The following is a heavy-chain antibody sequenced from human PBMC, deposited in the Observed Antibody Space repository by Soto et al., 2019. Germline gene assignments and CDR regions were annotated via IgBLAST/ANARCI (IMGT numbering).Heavy chain of an antibody. J-gene: IGHJ6*02. D-gene: IGHD3-22*01. CDR3: ARYQYYDSSGYQNYGMDV. V-gene: IGHV4-59*01. CDR1: GGSISSYY. CDR2: IYYSGST. Sequence: PSETLSLTCTVSGGSISSYYWSWVRQPPGKGLEWIGYIYYSGSTNYNPSLKSRVTISVDTSKNQFSLKLSSVTAADTAVYYCARYQYYDSSGYQNYGMDVWGQGTTVTVSS.